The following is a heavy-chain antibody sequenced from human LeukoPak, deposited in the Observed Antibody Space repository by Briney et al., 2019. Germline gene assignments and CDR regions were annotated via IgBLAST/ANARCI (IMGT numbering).Heavy chain of an antibody. Sequence: GGSLRLSCAGSGFTFSSYEMNWVRQAPGKRPQWVAYISSSSDKIYYAKSVKGRFTFSRDNARNTLYLQMNSLRAEDTGVYYCARELPREVTLDFWGQGTLVTVSS. V-gene: IGHV3-48*03. D-gene: IGHD2-21*02. CDR1: GFTFSSYE. CDR2: ISSSSDKI. J-gene: IGHJ4*02. CDR3: ARELPREVTLDF.